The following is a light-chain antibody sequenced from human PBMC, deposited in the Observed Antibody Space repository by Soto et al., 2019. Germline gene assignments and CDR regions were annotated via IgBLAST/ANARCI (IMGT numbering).Light chain of an antibody. V-gene: IGLV1-36*01. CDR1: SSNIGNNA. Sequence: QSVLTQPPSVSEAPRQRVTISCSGSSSNIGNNAVNWYQQLPGKAPKLLIYYDDLLPSGVSDRFSGSKSDTSASLAISGLQSEDEADYYCAAWDDSLNGQVFGGGTKLTVL. CDR3: AAWDDSLNGQV. J-gene: IGLJ3*02. CDR2: YDD.